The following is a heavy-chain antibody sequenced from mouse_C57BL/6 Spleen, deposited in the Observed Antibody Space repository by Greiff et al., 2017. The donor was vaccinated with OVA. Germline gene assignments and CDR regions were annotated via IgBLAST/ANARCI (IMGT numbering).Heavy chain of an antibody. Sequence: QVQLKQPGAELVRPGSSVKLSCKASGYTFTSYWMDWVKQRPGQGLEWIGNIYPSDSENHYNQKFKDKATLTVDKSSSTAYMQLSSLTAEDSAVYYCASRAYYSKNWYFDVWGTGTTVTVSS. CDR2: IYPSDSEN. D-gene: IGHD2-5*01. V-gene: IGHV1-61*01. J-gene: IGHJ1*03. CDR1: GYTFTSYW. CDR3: ASRAYYSKNWYFDV.